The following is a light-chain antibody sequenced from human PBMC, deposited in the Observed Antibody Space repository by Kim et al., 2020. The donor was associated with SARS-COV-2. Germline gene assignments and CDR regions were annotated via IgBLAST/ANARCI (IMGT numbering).Light chain of an antibody. CDR1: SIRTYY. CDR2: GKN. CDR3: NSRDSSGNHLL. Sequence: SSELTQDPVVSVALGQTVRITCQGDSIRTYYASWYQQKPGQAPLTVIYGKNNRPSGIPDRFSASTSGDTASLTIAGAQAEDEADYYCNSRDSSGNHLLFGGGTQLTAL. V-gene: IGLV3-19*01. J-gene: IGLJ2*01.